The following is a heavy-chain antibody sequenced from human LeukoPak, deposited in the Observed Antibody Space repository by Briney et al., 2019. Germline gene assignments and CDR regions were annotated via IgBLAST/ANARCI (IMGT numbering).Heavy chain of an antibody. CDR3: ARPVGYYSYFDY. V-gene: IGHV3-30-3*01. J-gene: IGHJ4*02. D-gene: IGHD3-22*01. CDR1: GFTFSSYA. Sequence: GGSLRLSCAASGFTFSSYAMHWVRQAPGKGLEWVAVISYDGSNKYYADSVKGRFTISRDNSKNTLYLQLNSLRAEDTAVYYCARPVGYYSYFDYWGQGTLVTVSS. CDR2: ISYDGSNK.